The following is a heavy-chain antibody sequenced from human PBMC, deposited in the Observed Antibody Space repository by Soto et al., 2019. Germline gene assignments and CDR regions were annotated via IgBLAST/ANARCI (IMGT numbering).Heavy chain of an antibody. Sequence: HPCSEDGFTVSSCSMRWSRQAQKKGLEWVAVIWYDGSNKYYADSVKGRFTISRDNSKNTLYLQMNSLRAEDTAVYYCARARRLLLGYGRGGSSYFGDAFGIWRKGTMV. J-gene: IGHJ3*02. CDR2: IWYDGSNK. V-gene: IGHV3-33*01. CDR3: ARARRLLLGYGRGGSSYFGDAFGI. CDR1: GFTVSSCS. D-gene: IGHD2-15*01.